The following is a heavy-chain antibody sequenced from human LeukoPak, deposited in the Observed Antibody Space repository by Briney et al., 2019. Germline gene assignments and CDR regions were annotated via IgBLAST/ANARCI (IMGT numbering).Heavy chain of an antibody. CDR1: GFTFSSYS. Sequence: MTGGSLRLSCAASGFTFSSYSMNWVRQAPGKGLEWVSSISSSSSYIYYADSVKGRFTISRDNAKNSLYLQMNSLRAEDTAVYYRALDVTVAGGYWGQGTLVTVSS. V-gene: IGHV3-21*01. J-gene: IGHJ4*02. D-gene: IGHD6-19*01. CDR3: ALDVTVAGGY. CDR2: ISSSSSYI.